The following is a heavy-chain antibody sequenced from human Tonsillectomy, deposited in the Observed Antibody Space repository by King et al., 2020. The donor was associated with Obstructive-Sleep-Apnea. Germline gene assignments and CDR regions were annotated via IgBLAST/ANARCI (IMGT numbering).Heavy chain of an antibody. CDR2: LYSGGST. Sequence: VQLVESGGGLVQPGGSLRLSCAASGFIVSSNYMSWVRQTPGKGLEWVSVLYSGGSTYYADSVKGRFTISRDNSKNTLYLQMNSLRAEDTAVYYCARVGLHSDYAHFFREYYFDYWGQGTLVTVSS. D-gene: IGHD5-12*01. J-gene: IGHJ4*02. CDR1: GFIVSSNY. V-gene: IGHV3-66*01. CDR3: ARVGLHSDYAHFFREYYFDY.